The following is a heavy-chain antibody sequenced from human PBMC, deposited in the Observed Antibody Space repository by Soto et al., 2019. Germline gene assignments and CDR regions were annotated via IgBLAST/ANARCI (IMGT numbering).Heavy chain of an antibody. CDR2: ISYDGSNK. D-gene: IGHD6-13*01. V-gene: IGHV3-30*03. Sequence: QVQLVESGGGVVQPGRSLRLSCAASGFTFSSYGMHWVRQAPGKGLEWVAVISYDGSNKYYADSVKGRFTISRDNSKNTLYLQMNSLRAEDTAVYYCAILSGEVIAAGVLDYWGQGTLVTVSS. CDR1: GFTFSSYG. CDR3: AILSGEVIAAGVLDY. J-gene: IGHJ4*02.